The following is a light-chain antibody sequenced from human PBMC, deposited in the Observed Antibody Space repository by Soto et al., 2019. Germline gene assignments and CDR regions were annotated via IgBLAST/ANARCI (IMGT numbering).Light chain of an antibody. CDR1: SSDVGGYDR. J-gene: IGLJ2*01. V-gene: IGLV2-8*01. CDR3: ASYGGRDDMI. Sequence: QSALTQPPSASGSPGQSVTISCTGTSSDVGGYDRVSWFQQHPGKAPKLIIYGVTDRNSGVPYRFSGSKSGNTASLTVSGLQAEDEADYFCASYGGRDDMIFGGGTTLTVL. CDR2: GVT.